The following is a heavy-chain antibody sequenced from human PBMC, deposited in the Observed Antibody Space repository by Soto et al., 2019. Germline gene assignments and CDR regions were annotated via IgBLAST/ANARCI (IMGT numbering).Heavy chain of an antibody. V-gene: IGHV3-23*01. CDR2: ISGSGGST. CDR3: AKDSSGSYPATNDY. D-gene: IGHD1-26*01. J-gene: IGHJ4*02. CDR1: GFTFSSYS. Sequence: PGGSLRLSCAASGFTFSSYSMNWVRQAPGKGLEWVSAISGSGGSTYYADSVKGRFTISRDNSKNTLYLQMNSLRAEDTAVYYCAKDSSGSYPATNDYWGQGTLVTVSS.